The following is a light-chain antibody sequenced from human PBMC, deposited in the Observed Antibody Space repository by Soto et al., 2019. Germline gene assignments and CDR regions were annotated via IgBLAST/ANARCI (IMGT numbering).Light chain of an antibody. CDR3: QQLNNYPLT. CDR1: QGISSY. Sequence: DIQLTQSPSFLSASVGDRVTITCRASQGISSYLAWYQQKPGKAPKLLIYAASTLQSGVPSRFSGSGSGTEFTLPISSLQPEDFATFYCQQLNNYPLTFGGGTKVEI. CDR2: AAS. V-gene: IGKV1-9*01. J-gene: IGKJ4*01.